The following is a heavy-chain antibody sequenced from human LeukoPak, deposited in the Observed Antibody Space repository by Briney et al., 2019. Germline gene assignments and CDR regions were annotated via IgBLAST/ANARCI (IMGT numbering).Heavy chain of an antibody. CDR3: ARDKTSSGWYHLYDY. J-gene: IGHJ4*02. CDR2: INPNSGGT. D-gene: IGHD6-19*01. Sequence: GASVKVSCKASGYTFTGYYMHWVRQAPGQGLEWTGWINPNSGGTNYAQKFQGRVTMTRDTSISTAYMELSRLRSDDTAVYYCARDKTSSGWYHLYDYWGQGTLVTVSS. V-gene: IGHV1-2*02. CDR1: GYTFTGYY.